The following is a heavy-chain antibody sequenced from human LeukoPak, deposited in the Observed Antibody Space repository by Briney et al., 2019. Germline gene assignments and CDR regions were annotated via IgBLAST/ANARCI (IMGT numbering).Heavy chain of an antibody. Sequence: QPGGSLRLSCAASGFTFSSYAMSWVRQAPGKGLEWVSAISGGGGSTYYADSVKGRFTISRDNSKNTLYLQMNSLRAEDTAMYYCAKLVEMGSYYFDSWGQGTLVTVSS. V-gene: IGHV3-23*01. J-gene: IGHJ4*02. CDR3: AKLVEMGSYYFDS. CDR1: GFTFSSYA. D-gene: IGHD5-24*01. CDR2: ISGGGGST.